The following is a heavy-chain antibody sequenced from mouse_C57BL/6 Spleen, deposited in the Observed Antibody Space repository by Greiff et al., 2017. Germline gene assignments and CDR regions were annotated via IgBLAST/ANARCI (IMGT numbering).Heavy chain of an antibody. CDR1: GFTFSDYG. Sequence: EVMLVESGGGLVKPGGSLKLSCAASGFTFSDYGMHWVRQAPEKGLEWVAYISSGSSTIYYADTVKGRFTISRDNAKNTLFLQMTSLTAEDTAMYYCARGSPITTVVAHWYFDVWGTGTTVTVSS. CDR3: ARGSPITTVVAHWYFDV. CDR2: ISSGSSTI. J-gene: IGHJ1*03. V-gene: IGHV5-17*01. D-gene: IGHD1-1*01.